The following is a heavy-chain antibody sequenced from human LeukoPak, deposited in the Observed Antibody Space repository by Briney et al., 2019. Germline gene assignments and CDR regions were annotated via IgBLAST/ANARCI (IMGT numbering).Heavy chain of an antibody. D-gene: IGHD1-26*01. V-gene: IGHV1-69*04. CDR3: ARATRELHFDY. Sequence: GASVKVSCKASGGTSSSYAISWVRQAPGQGLEWMGRIIPILGIANYAQKFQGRVTITADKSTSTAYMELSSLRSEDTAVYYCARATRELHFDYWGQGTLVTVSS. CDR1: GGTSSSYA. CDR2: IIPILGIA. J-gene: IGHJ4*02.